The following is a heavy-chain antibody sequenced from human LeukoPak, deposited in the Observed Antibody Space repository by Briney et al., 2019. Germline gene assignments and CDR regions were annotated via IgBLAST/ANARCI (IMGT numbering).Heavy chain of an antibody. CDR2: IYYSGST. CDR3: ARAYYYGSGSYAFDI. J-gene: IGHJ3*02. Sequence: SETLALTCTVSGGSISSYHWSWIRQPPGKGLEWIGYIYYSGSTNHNPSLKSRVTISVDTSKNQFSLKLSSVTAADTAVYYCARAYYYGSGSYAFDIWGQGTMVTVSS. CDR1: GGSISSYH. V-gene: IGHV4-59*01. D-gene: IGHD3-10*01.